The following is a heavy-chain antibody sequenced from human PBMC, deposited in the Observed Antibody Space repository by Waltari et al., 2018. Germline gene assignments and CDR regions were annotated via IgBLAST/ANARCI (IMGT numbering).Heavy chain of an antibody. CDR1: GGSFSGYY. CDR2: INHSGST. Sequence: QVQLQQWGAGLLKPSETLSLTCAVYGGSFSGYYWSWIRQPPGKGLEWIGEINHSGSTNYNPSLKSRVTISVDTSKNQFSLRLSSVTAADTAVYYCARGRTLIPLIYSGYDFDYWGQGTLVTVSS. CDR3: ARGRTLIPLIYSGYDFDY. J-gene: IGHJ4*02. V-gene: IGHV4-34*01. D-gene: IGHD5-12*01.